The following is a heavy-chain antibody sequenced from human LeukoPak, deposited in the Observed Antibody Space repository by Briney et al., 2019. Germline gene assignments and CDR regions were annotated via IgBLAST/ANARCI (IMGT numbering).Heavy chain of an antibody. V-gene: IGHV1-8*01. CDR1: GYTFTSYD. CDR3: ARGTRGRPLRVVVPAARYYYYYMDV. Sequence: GASVKVSCKASGYTFTSYDINWVRQATGQGLEWMGWMNPNSGNTGSAQKFQGRVTMTRNTSISTAYMELSSLRSEDTAVYYCARGTRGRPLRVVVPAARYYYYYMDVWGKGTTVTISS. D-gene: IGHD2-2*01. CDR2: MNPNSGNT. J-gene: IGHJ6*03.